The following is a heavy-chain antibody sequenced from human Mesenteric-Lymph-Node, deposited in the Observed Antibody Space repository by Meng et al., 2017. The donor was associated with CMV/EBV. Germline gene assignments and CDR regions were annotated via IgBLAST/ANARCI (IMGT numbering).Heavy chain of an antibody. J-gene: IGHJ5*02. V-gene: IGHV3-30*02. D-gene: IGHD2-2*01. CDR1: GFPFRNYA. Sequence: GGSLRLSCVASGFPFRNYAMNWVRQAPGKGLEWVAFIRYDGSNKYYADSVKGRFTISRDNSKNTLYLQMNSLRAEDTAVYYCAKVVHCSSTSCSGFDPWGQGTLVTVSS. CDR2: IRYDGSNK. CDR3: AKVVHCSSTSCSGFDP.